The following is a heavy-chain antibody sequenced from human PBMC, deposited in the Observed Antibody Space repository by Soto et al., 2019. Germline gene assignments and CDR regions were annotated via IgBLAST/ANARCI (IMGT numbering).Heavy chain of an antibody. D-gene: IGHD3-16*01. CDR1: GFSITTYW. J-gene: IGHJ4*02. Sequence: EVQLVESGGGLVQPGGSLRISCAVSGFSITTYWMSWVRQAPGKGLQWVASIKQDGSEIYYLDSVRGRFTISRDSAENSLHLLMNSLSADDTGVYFCARDVGFDYVNWGQGTLVTVAS. CDR2: IKQDGSEI. V-gene: IGHV3-7*01. CDR3: ARDVGFDYVN.